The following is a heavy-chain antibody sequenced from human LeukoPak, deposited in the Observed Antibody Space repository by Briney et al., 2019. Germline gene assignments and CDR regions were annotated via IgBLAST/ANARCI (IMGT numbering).Heavy chain of an antibody. CDR3: ARDWDGHSGSYYDFDY. D-gene: IGHD1-26*01. CDR1: GFTFSSYE. Sequence: GGSLRLSCAASGFTFSSYEMNWVRQAPGKGLEWVSYISSSGSTIYYADSVKGRFTISRDNAKNSLYLQMNSLRAEGTAVYYCARDWDGHSGSYYDFDYWGQGTLVTVSS. J-gene: IGHJ4*02. CDR2: ISSSGSTI. V-gene: IGHV3-48*03.